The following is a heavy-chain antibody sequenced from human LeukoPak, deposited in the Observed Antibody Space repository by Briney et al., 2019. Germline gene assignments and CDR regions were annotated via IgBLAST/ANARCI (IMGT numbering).Heavy chain of an antibody. CDR1: GFTFSSYW. J-gene: IGHJ4*02. Sequence: GGSLRLSCAASGFTFSSYWMHWVRQAPGKGLVWVSRINSDGSSTSYADSVKGRFTISRDNSKNTLYLQMNSLRAEDTAVYYCARDLWYSYGPQLGPRQGPFDYWGQGTLVTVSS. D-gene: IGHD5-18*01. CDR2: INSDGSST. CDR3: ARDLWYSYGPQLGPRQGPFDY. V-gene: IGHV3-74*01.